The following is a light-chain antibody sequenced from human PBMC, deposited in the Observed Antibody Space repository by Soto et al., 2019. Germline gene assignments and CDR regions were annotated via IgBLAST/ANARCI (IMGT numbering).Light chain of an antibody. CDR1: SSNIGSNT. V-gene: IGLV1-44*01. CDR3: AAWDESLNVWV. Sequence: QSVLTQPPSASGTPGQRVTISCSGSSSNIGSNTVNWYHQLPGTAPKLLIYRGNQRPSGVPDRFSGSKSGTSASLAISGLQSEDEGDYYCAAWDESLNVWVFGGGTQLTVL. CDR2: RGN. J-gene: IGLJ3*02.